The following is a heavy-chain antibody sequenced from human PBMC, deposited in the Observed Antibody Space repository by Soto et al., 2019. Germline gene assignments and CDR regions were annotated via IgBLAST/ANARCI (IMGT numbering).Heavy chain of an antibody. CDR1: GFTFSSYS. D-gene: IGHD4-17*01. CDR2: ISSSSSYI. J-gene: IGHJ5*02. V-gene: IGHV3-21*01. CDR3: ARVLDYGDYIGWFDP. Sequence: GGSLRLSCAASGFTFSSYSMNWVRQAPGKGLEWVSSISSSSSYIYYADSVKGRFTISRDNAKNSLYLQMNSLRAEDTAVYYCARVLDYGDYIGWFDPWGQGTLVTVSS.